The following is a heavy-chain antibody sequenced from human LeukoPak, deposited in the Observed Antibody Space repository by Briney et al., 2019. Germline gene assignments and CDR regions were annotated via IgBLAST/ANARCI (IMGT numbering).Heavy chain of an antibody. CDR3: ANEFHDFHVT. V-gene: IGHV3-23*01. J-gene: IGHJ4*02. Sequence: GGSLRLSCEASGFTFSSNVMNWVRQAPGNGLEWVSSIGVGGDIRYYGDSVKGRFTVPRDNSKNTLYLQMKSLRAEDTALYYCANEFHDFHVTWGQGTLVSVCS. CDR1: GFTFSSNV. D-gene: IGHD3/OR15-3a*01. CDR2: IGVGGDIR.